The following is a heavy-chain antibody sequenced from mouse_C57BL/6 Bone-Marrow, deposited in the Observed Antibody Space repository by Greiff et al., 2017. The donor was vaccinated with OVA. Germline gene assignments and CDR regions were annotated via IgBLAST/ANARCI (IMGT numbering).Heavy chain of an antibody. V-gene: IGHV1-59*01. D-gene: IGHD3-2*02. J-gene: IGHJ2*01. CDR2: IDPSDSYT. Sequence: QVQLQQPGAELVRPGTSVKLSCKASGYTFTSYWMHWVKQRPGQGLEWIGVIDPSDSYTNYNQKFKGKATLTVATSSSTAYMQLSSLTSEDSAVYYCAREEAQAYYFDYWGQGTTLTVSS. CDR1: GYTFTSYW. CDR3: AREEAQAYYFDY.